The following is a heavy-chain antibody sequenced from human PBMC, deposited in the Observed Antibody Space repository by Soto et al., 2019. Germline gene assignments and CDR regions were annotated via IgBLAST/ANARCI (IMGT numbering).Heavy chain of an antibody. V-gene: IGHV3-23*01. J-gene: IGHJ4*02. D-gene: IGHD1-20*01. CDR2: ISGSGGTT. Sequence: EVQLLESGGGLVQPGGSLRLSCAASGFTFSSYAMTWVRQAPGKGLECVSTISGSGGTTYFADSVKGRFTISRGNSENKLHLQMNSLRAEDTAVYYCARGLGRITGKTLDYWGQGTLVTVSS. CDR1: GFTFSSYA. CDR3: ARGLGRITGKTLDY.